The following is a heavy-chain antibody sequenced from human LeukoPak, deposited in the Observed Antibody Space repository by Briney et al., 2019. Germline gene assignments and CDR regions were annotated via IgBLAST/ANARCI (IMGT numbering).Heavy chain of an antibody. Sequence: GGSLRLSCAASGFTFSSYEMNWVRQAPGKGLEWVANIKQDGSEKYYVDSVKGRFTISRDNAKNSLYLQLNSLRAEDTAVYYCARDQITMLRGVTIKDYYYYYMDVWGKGTSVTVSS. D-gene: IGHD3-10*01. V-gene: IGHV3-7*01. CDR3: ARDQITMLRGVTIKDYYYYYMDV. CDR1: GFTFSSYE. CDR2: IKQDGSEK. J-gene: IGHJ6*03.